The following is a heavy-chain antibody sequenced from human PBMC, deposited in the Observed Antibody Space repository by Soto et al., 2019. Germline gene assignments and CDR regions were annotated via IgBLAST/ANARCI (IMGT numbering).Heavy chain of an antibody. J-gene: IGHJ4*01. D-gene: IGHD1-26*01. V-gene: IGHV4-39*01. CDR2: IYYSGST. CDR3: ARSHIEGATLDF. CDR1: GGSISSTSYS. Sequence: PSETLSLTCSVSGGSISSTSYSWGWIRQPPGKGLEWIGSIYYSGSTYYSPSLKGRVTISVDTSKNQFSLKLSSVTAADTALYYCARSHIEGATLDFWGQGTLVTVSS.